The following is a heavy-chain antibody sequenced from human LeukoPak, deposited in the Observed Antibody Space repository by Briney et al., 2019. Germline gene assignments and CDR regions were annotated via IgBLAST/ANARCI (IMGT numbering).Heavy chain of an antibody. D-gene: IGHD6-13*01. CDR1: GFTFSSYA. Sequence: GGSLRLSCAASGFTFSSYAMSWVRQAPGKGLDWVSAISGSGGSTYHADSVKGRFTISRDNSKNTLYLQMNSLRAEDTAVYYCAKGASSTTRRWFDPWGQGTLVTVSS. CDR3: AKGASSTTRRWFDP. V-gene: IGHV3-23*01. CDR2: ISGSGGST. J-gene: IGHJ5*02.